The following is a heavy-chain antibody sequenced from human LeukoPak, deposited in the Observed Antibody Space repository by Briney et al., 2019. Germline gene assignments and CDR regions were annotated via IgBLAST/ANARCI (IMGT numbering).Heavy chain of an antibody. Sequence: GGSLRLSCAASGFAFSSYAMHWVRQAPGKGLEWVAVISYDGSNKYYADSVKGRFTISRDNSENTLYLQMNSLRAEDTAVYYCAGSYWDYWGQGTLVTVSS. CDR1: GFAFSSYA. D-gene: IGHD1-26*01. J-gene: IGHJ4*02. CDR3: AGSYWDY. CDR2: ISYDGSNK. V-gene: IGHV3-30-3*01.